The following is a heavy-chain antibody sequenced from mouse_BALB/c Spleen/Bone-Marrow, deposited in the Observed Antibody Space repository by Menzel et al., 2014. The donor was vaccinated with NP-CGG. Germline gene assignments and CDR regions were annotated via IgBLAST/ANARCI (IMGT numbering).Heavy chain of an antibody. CDR1: GYAFTNYL. V-gene: IGHV1-54*01. D-gene: IGHD2-10*02. Sequence: VQLQQSGAELVRPGTSVKVSCKASGYAFTNYLIEWVRRRPGQGLEWIGVINPGSGGTNYNEKFKGKATLTAEKSSSTAYMQLSSLTSDDSAVYFCARSRYGKGAMDYWGQGTSVTVSS. CDR2: INPGSGGT. J-gene: IGHJ4*01. CDR3: ARSRYGKGAMDY.